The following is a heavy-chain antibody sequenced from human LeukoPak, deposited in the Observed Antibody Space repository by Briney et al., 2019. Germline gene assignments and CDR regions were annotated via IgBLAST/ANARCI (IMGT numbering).Heavy chain of an antibody. CDR2: IYYSGST. CDR1: GGSISSYY. D-gene: IGHD3-22*01. Sequence: PSETLSLTCTVSGGSISSYYWSWIRQPPVKGLEWIGYIYYSGSTNYNPSLKSRVTISVDTSKNQFSLKLSSVTAADTAVYYCARSSGYLDYWGQGTLVTVSS. J-gene: IGHJ4*02. V-gene: IGHV4-59*01. CDR3: ARSSGYLDY.